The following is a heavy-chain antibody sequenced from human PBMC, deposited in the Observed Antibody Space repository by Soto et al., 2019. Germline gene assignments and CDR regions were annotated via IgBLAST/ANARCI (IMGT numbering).Heavy chain of an antibody. D-gene: IGHD6-13*01. CDR2: VYNSGST. CDR1: GGSISINY. Sequence: AETLSLTCTVSGGSISINYWTWIRQPPGKGLEWIGYVYNSGSTNYNPSLKSRVTISEDTSKSQFSLKVNSMTAADTAVYYCARYRREAVAGYTLDNWGQGILVTVSS. V-gene: IGHV4-59*01. J-gene: IGHJ4*02. CDR3: ARYRREAVAGYTLDN.